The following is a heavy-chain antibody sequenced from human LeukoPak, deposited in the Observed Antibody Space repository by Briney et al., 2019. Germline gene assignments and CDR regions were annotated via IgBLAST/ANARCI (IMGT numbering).Heavy chain of an antibody. CDR3: ARRIAAAGTSTMDNWFDP. CDR2: IYYSGST. V-gene: IGHV4-59*08. Sequence: SETLSLTCAVYGGSFSGYYWSWIRQPPGKGLEWIGYIYYSGSTNYNPSLKSRVTISVDTSKNQFSLKLSSVTAADTALYYCARRIAAAGTSTMDNWFDPWGQGTLVTVSS. J-gene: IGHJ5*02. D-gene: IGHD6-13*01. CDR1: GGSFSGYY.